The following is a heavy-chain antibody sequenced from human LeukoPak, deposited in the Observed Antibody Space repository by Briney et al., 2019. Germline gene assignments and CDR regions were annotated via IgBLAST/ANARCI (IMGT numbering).Heavy chain of an antibody. J-gene: IGHJ6*03. Sequence: SETLSLTCAVYGGSFSGYYWSWIRQPPGKGLEWIGEINHTGSTKYNPSLKSRVTISVDTSKNQVSLKLRSVTAADTAVCYCARTTEGYAGGPGYSYYYYMDVWGKGTTVTISS. CDR2: INHTGST. D-gene: IGHD5-12*01. CDR1: GGSFSGYY. CDR3: ARTTEGYAGGPGYSYYYYMDV. V-gene: IGHV4-34*01.